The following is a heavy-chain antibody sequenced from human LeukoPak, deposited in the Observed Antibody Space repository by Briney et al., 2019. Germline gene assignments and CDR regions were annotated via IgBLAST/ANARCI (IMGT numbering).Heavy chain of an antibody. V-gene: IGHV4-30-2*01. J-gene: IGHJ4*02. CDR3: ARGEYSYGSYYFDY. CDR1: GGSISSGGYS. Sequence: PSETLSLTCAVSGGSISSGGYSWSWIRQPPGKGLEWIGYIYHSGSTYYNPSLKRRVTISVDRSKNQFSLKLSSVTAADTAVYYCARGEYSYGSYYFDYWGQGTLVTVSS. CDR2: IYHSGST. D-gene: IGHD5-18*01.